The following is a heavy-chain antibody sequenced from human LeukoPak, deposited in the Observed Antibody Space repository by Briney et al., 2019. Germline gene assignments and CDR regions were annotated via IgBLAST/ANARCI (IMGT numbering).Heavy chain of an antibody. J-gene: IGHJ4*02. CDR1: GFTFSSYA. CDR2: ISYDGSNK. V-gene: IGHV3-30-3*01. CDR3: ARDSSGFDY. D-gene: IGHD6-19*01. Sequence: GGSLRLSCAASGFTFSSYAMHWVRQAPGEGPEWVAVISYDGSNKYYAYSVKGRFTISRDNSKNTLYLQMNSLRAEDTAVYYCARDSSGFDYWGQGTLVTVSS.